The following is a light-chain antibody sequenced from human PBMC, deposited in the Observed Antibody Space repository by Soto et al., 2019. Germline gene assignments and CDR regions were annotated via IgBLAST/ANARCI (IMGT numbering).Light chain of an antibody. CDR2: RNN. CDR1: SSNIGSNY. CDR3: AAWDDSLSAVV. Sequence: QSVLTQPPSASGTPGQRVTISCSGSSSNIGSNYVYWYQQLPGTAPKLLIYRNNQRPSAVPDRFSGSKSGTSASLAISGLRSDDEADDYCAAWDDSLSAVVFGGGTKLTVL. V-gene: IGLV1-47*01. J-gene: IGLJ2*01.